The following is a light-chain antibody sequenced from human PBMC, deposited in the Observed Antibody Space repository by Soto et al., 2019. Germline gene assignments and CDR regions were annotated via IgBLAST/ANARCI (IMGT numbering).Light chain of an antibody. V-gene: IGKV1-5*03. CDR2: KAS. CDR3: QQYNTFPLT. Sequence: DIQMTQSPSTLSASVGDRVTITCRASQSLSSWLAWYQEKPGKAPKLLIYKASSLESGVPSRFSGSGSETEVTLTISSLQPDDFATYYCQQYNTFPLTFGGGTKVEIK. CDR1: QSLSSW. J-gene: IGKJ4*01.